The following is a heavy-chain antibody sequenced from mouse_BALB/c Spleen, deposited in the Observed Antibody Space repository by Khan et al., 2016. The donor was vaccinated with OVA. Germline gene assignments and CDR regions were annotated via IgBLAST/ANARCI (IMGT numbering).Heavy chain of an antibody. CDR1: GFSFRDYY. D-gene: IGHD1-1*02. CDR2: ISDGGGST. J-gene: IGHJ3*01. CDR3: ARAGYGGFAY. Sequence: EVELVESGGGLVKPGGSLKLSCAASGFSFRDYYMYWIRQTPEERLEWVATISDGGGSTYYQDSVKGRFTISRDNAENNLYLQMSSLKSEDTAKYYCARAGYGGFAYWGQGTLVTVSA. V-gene: IGHV5-4*02.